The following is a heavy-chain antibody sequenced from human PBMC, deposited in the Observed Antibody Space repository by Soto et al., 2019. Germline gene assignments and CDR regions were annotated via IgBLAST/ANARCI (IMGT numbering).Heavy chain of an antibody. CDR1: GYSFTSYG. CDR2: ISAYNGNT. J-gene: IGHJ3*02. Sequence: GESLKISCKGSGYSFTSYGISWVRQAPGQGLEWMGWISAYNGNTNYAQKLQGRVTMTTDTSTSTAYMELRSLRSDDTAVYYCARDKRDAFDIWGQGTMVTVSS. V-gene: IGHV1-18*01. CDR3: ARDKRDAFDI.